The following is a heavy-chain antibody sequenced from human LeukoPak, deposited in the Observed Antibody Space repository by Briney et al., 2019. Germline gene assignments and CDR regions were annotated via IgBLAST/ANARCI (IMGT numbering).Heavy chain of an antibody. CDR1: GFTFSSYA. Sequence: GGSLRLSCAAFGFTFSSYAMSWVRQAPGKGLEWVSAISGSGGSTYYADSVKGRFTTSRDNSKNTLYLQMNSLRAEDTAVYYCAKDETGGTDGYWGQGTLVTVSS. V-gene: IGHV3-23*01. D-gene: IGHD2-8*02. CDR3: AKDETGGTDGY. CDR2: ISGSGGST. J-gene: IGHJ4*02.